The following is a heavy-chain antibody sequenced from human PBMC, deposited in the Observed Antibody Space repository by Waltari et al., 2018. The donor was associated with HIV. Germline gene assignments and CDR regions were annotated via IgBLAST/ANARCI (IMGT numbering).Heavy chain of an antibody. CDR2: SSVGGMTS. Sequence: EEQLVESGGGLVQPGGSLRLSCAASEFTLRTYWMHWVRQGPGKGVVWVARSSVGGMTSSYADCEKGRFTISRSNAKNTMYLQMNCLRVDDTAVYVCVREEADDFYFDLWGQGTQVTVSS. CDR1: EFTLRTYW. V-gene: IGHV3-74*01. D-gene: IGHD2-21*02. J-gene: IGHJ4*02. CDR3: VREEADDFYFDL.